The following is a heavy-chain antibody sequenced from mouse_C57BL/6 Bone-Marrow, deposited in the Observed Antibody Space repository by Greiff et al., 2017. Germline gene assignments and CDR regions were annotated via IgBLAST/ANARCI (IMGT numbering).Heavy chain of an antibody. CDR3: ERYGGGFAY. CDR2: IRNKANGYTT. Sequence: EVQLVESGGGLVQPGGSLSLSCAASGFTFTDYYMSWVRQPPGKALEWLGFIRNKANGYTTEYSVSVKGRFTISRDTSQSILYLQRIALGDEDSSTCYSERYGGGFAYWGRGTRVTVTA. CDR1: GFTFTDYY. J-gene: IGHJ3*01. V-gene: IGHV7-3*01.